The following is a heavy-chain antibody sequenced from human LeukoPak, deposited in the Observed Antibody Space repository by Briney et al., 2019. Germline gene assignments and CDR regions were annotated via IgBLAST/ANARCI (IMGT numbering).Heavy chain of an antibody. D-gene: IGHD3-22*01. V-gene: IGHV3-48*04. CDR3: ARDPVSYYDSSGHDFDY. J-gene: IGHJ4*02. Sequence: PGGSLRLSCAASGFTFSSYGMSWVRQAPGKGLEWVSYISSSGSTIYYADSVKGRFTISRDNAKNSLYLQMNSLRAEDTAVYYCARDPVSYYDSSGHDFDYWGQGTLVTVSS. CDR2: ISSSGSTI. CDR1: GFTFSSYG.